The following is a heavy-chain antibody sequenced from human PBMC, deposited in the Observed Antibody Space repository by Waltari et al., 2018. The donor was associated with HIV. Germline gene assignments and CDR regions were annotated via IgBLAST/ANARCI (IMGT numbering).Heavy chain of an antibody. CDR2: ISFDGSKK. D-gene: IGHD3-16*01. CDR3: AKSRPGLGLGAFDI. CDR1: GFTFSSYG. Sequence: QVQLVESGGGVVQPGRSLRLSCAASGFTFSSYGMHWVRQAPGKGVEWVAVISFDGSKKYYADTVKGRFTISRDNSKNTLYLQMNSLRPEDTAVFYCAKSRPGLGLGAFDIWGQGTMVTVSS. V-gene: IGHV3-30*18. J-gene: IGHJ3*02.